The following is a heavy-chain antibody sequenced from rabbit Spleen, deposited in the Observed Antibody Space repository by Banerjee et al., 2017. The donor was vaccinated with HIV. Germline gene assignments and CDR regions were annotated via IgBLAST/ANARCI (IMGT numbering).Heavy chain of an antibody. D-gene: IGHD1-1*01. CDR3: ARDSSSSFSSYGMDL. CDR2: IDTGSSGFT. Sequence: QSLEESGGGLVQPEGSLALTCKASGVSFSSSSYMCWVRQAPGKGLEWIACIDTGSSGFTYFATWAKGRFTCSKTSSTTVTLQMTRLTAADTATYFCARDSSSSFSSYGMDLWGPGTLVTVS. CDR1: GVSFSSSSY. J-gene: IGHJ6*01. V-gene: IGHV1S40*01.